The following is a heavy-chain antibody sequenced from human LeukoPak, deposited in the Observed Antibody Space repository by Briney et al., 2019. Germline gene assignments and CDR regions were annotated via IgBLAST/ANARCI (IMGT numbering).Heavy chain of an antibody. CDR1: GFTFSSYS. V-gene: IGHV3-21*01. CDR2: ISSSSSYI. Sequence: GGSLRLSCAASGFTFSSYSMNWVRQAPGKGLEWVSSISSSSSYIYDADSVKGRFTISRDNAKNSLYLQMNSLRAEDTAVYYCARARTQTSIFDAFDIWGQGTMVTVSS. CDR3: ARARTQTSIFDAFDI. D-gene: IGHD2/OR15-2a*01. J-gene: IGHJ3*02.